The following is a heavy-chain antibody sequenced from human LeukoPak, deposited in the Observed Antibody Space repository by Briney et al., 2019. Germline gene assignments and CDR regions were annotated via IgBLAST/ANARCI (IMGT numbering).Heavy chain of an antibody. J-gene: IGHJ4*02. CDR2: IYYSGST. V-gene: IGHV4-39*01. Sequence: SETLPHTCTVSGGSISISTYSWSWIRQPPGKGLEWIGTIYYSGSTYYNPSLKSQVIISVDTSKSQFSLKLSSLTAADTAMYYCARLAEGETYSGQRSLVTVSS. D-gene: IGHD6-19*01. CDR1: GGSISISTYS. CDR3: ARLAEGETY.